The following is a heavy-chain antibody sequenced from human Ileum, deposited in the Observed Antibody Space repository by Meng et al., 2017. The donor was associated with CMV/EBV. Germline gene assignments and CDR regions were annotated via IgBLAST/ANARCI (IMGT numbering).Heavy chain of an antibody. V-gene: IGHV1-18*01. D-gene: IGHD1-1*01. CDR2: ISAYNGNT. CDR1: GYRFTSYG. Sequence: ASVKVSCKASGYRFTSYGISWERQAPGQGLEWMGWISAYNGNTNYVQNLQGRVTMTTDTSKSTAYMELRSRRSDDTAVYYCARETTWKYHYYGMDVWGQGNTV. CDR3: ARETTWKYHYYGMDV. J-gene: IGHJ6*01.